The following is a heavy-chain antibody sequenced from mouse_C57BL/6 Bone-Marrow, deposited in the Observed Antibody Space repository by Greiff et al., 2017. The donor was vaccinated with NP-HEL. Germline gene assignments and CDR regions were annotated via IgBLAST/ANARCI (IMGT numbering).Heavy chain of an antibody. J-gene: IGHJ4*01. CDR2: ISSGGDYI. V-gene: IGHV5-9-1*02. CDR3: TRDIFYYGSNYAMDY. Sequence: EVKVVESGEGLVKPGGSLKLSCAASGFTFSSYAMSWVRQTPEKRLEWVAYISSGGDYIYYADTVKGRFTISRDNARNTLYLQMSSLKSEDTAMYYCTRDIFYYGSNYAMDYWGQGTSVTVSS. CDR1: GFTFSSYA. D-gene: IGHD1-1*01.